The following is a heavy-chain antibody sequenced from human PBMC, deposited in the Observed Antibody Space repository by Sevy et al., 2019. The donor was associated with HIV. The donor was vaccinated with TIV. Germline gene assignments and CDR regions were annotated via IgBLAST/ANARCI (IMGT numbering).Heavy chain of an antibody. D-gene: IGHD2-2*02. CDR3: ARDGAVPAAISYWYFDL. CDR1: GFTVSSNY. J-gene: IGHJ2*01. CDR2: IYSAGST. Sequence: GGSLRLSCAASGFTVSSNYMSWVRQAPGKGLEWVSVIYSAGSTYYADSVKGRFTISRDNSKNTLYLQMNSLRAEDTAVYYCARDGAVPAAISYWYFDLWGRGTLVTVSS. V-gene: IGHV3-66*01.